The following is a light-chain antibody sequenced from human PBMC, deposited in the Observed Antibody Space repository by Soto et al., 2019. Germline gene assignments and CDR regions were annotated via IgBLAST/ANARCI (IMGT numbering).Light chain of an antibody. V-gene: IGKV3-11*01. J-gene: IGKJ1*01. CDR1: QYINTR. Sequence: EIVLTHSPATLSSFPCDRVTLSFRASQYINTRLAWYQHRPGQAPRLLIYQTSIRAAGIPARFSASGTGTDFTLTISDVQPEDFAVYYCHQRQSWPRTFGQGTKV. CDR3: HQRQSWPRT. CDR2: QTS.